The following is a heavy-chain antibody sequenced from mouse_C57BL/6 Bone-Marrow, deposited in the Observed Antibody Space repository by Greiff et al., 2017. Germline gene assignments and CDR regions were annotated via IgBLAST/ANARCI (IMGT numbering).Heavy chain of an antibody. CDR3: AREGIYDYDDYAMDY. J-gene: IGHJ4*01. D-gene: IGHD2-4*01. CDR2: ISYDGSN. V-gene: IGHV3-6*01. CDR1: GYSITSGYY. Sequence: EVHLVESGPGLVKPSQSLSLTCSVTGYSITSGYYWNWIRQFPGNKLEWMGYISYDGSNNYNPSLKNRISITRDTSKNQFFLKLNSVTTEDTATYYCAREGIYDYDDYAMDYWGQGTSVTVSS.